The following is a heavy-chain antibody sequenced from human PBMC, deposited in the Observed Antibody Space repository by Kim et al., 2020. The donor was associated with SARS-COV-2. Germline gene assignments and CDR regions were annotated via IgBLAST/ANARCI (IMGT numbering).Heavy chain of an antibody. CDR3: AREGYELLPGFYYYYGMDV. Sequence: ASVKVSCKASGYTFTSYAMNWVRQAPGQGLEWMGWINTNTGNPTYAQGFTGRFVFSLDTSVSTAYLQISSLKAEDTAVYYCAREGYELLPGFYYYYGMDVWGQGTTVTVSS. D-gene: IGHD5-12*01. V-gene: IGHV7-4-1*02. CDR1: GYTFTSYA. J-gene: IGHJ6*02. CDR2: INTNTGNP.